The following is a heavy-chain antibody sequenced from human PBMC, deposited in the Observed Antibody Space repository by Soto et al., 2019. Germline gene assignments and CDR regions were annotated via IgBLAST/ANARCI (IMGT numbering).Heavy chain of an antibody. V-gene: IGHV3-48*02. CDR2: TGTRRKYT. CDR3: VRDLDWAFDI. CDR1: GYALRDYS. D-gene: IGHD3-9*01. Sequence: PGGSLRLSCAASGYALRDYSMNWVRQAPGKGLEWVSYTGTRRKYTFYADSVRGRFTISRDDARNSVYLQLNSLRDEDTAVYYCVRDLDWAFDIWGQGTMVTVSS. J-gene: IGHJ3*02.